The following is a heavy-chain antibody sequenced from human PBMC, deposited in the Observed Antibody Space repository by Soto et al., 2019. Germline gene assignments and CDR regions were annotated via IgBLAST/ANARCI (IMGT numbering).Heavy chain of an antibody. CDR2: IHSSGSI. Sequence: SETLSLTCTVSGGSISSDDYYWSWIRQAPGRGLEWIGYIHSSGSIYYNPSLKSRATMSIDTAGNQFSLKVSSVTVADTAVYYCARDLDGLHDDTSGPFPRPGWGQGTLVT. D-gene: IGHD3-22*01. V-gene: IGHV4-30-4*01. CDR3: ARDLDGLHDDTSGPFPRPG. J-gene: IGHJ1*01. CDR1: GGSISSDDYY.